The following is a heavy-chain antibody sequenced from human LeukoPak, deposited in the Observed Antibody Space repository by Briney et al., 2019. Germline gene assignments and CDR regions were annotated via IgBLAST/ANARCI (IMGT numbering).Heavy chain of an antibody. D-gene: IGHD1-26*01. J-gene: IGHJ3*02. CDR3: ARTTSMSYVGDAFDI. CDR2: ISGSGGST. V-gene: IGHV3-23*01. Sequence: GGSLRLSCAASGFTVSSNYMSWVRQAPGKGLEWVSAISGSGGSTYYADSVKGRFTISRDNSKNTLYLQMNSLRAEDTAVYYCARTTSMSYVGDAFDIWGQGTMVTVSS. CDR1: GFTVSSNY.